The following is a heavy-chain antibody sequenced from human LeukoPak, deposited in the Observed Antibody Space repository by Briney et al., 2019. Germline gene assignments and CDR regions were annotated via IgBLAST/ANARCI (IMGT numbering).Heavy chain of an antibody. Sequence: KPGGSLRLSCAASGFTFSRYNMNWVRQAPGKGLEWVSSISSSSSYIYYADSVKGRFTMSRDNAKNSLYLQMNNLRAEDTAMYYCARGDDYVWGSYRYADYWGQGTLVTVSS. J-gene: IGHJ4*02. CDR2: ISSSSSYI. V-gene: IGHV3-21*06. D-gene: IGHD3-16*02. CDR3: ARGDDYVWGSYRYADY. CDR1: GFTFSRYN.